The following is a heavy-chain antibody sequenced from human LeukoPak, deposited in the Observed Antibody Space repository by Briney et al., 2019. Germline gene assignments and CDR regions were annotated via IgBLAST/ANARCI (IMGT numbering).Heavy chain of an antibody. CDR2: ISSSGSSI. D-gene: IGHD3-22*01. CDR3: ARIGAYYDLDY. Sequence: PGGSLRLSCAASGFTIISYEMNWVRQAPGKGLEWVSYISSSGSSIYYADSVKGRFTISRDNAKNSLYLQMNSLRAEDTAVYYCARIGAYYDLDYWGQGTLVTVSS. J-gene: IGHJ4*02. V-gene: IGHV3-48*03. CDR1: GFTIISYE.